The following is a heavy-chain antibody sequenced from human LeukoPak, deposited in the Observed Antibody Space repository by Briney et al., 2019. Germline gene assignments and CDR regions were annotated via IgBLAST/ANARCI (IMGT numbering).Heavy chain of an antibody. Sequence: SETLSLTCAVYGGSFSGYYWSWIRQPPGKGLEWIGEINHSGSTNYNPSLKSRVTISVDTSKNQFSLKLISVTAADTAVYYCARAYNGFFDTWGQGTLVTVSS. CDR1: GGSFSGYY. CDR3: ARAYNGFFDT. J-gene: IGHJ4*02. V-gene: IGHV4-34*01. CDR2: INHSGST. D-gene: IGHD3-10*01.